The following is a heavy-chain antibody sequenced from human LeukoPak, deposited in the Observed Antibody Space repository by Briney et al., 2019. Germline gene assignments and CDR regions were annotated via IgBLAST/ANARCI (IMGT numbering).Heavy chain of an antibody. CDR1: GGSISSYY. D-gene: IGHD3-10*01. CDR3: ARVPPRGSGSYSTDC. CDR2: IYYGGST. V-gene: IGHV4-59*01. Sequence: PSETLSLTCTVSGGSISSYYWRWLRQPPRKGLEWIGDIYYGGSTNYNPSLKSRVTMSVDTSKNHFSLKLSSVTAADTAVYYCARVPPRGSGSYSTDCWGQGTLVTVSS. J-gene: IGHJ4*02.